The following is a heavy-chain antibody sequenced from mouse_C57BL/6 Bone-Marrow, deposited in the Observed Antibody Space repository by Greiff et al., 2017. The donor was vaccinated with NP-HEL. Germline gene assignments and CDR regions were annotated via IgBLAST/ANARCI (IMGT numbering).Heavy chain of an antibody. D-gene: IGHD2-3*01. V-gene: IGHV5-4*01. Sequence: EVQVVESGGGLVKPGGSLKLSCAASGFTFSSYAMSWVRQTPEKRLEWVATISDGGSYTYYPDNVTGRFTISRDNAKNNLYLQMSHLKSEDTAMYYCARGWLLAWFAYWGQGTLVTVSA. CDR3: ARGWLLAWFAY. J-gene: IGHJ3*01. CDR1: GFTFSSYA. CDR2: ISDGGSYT.